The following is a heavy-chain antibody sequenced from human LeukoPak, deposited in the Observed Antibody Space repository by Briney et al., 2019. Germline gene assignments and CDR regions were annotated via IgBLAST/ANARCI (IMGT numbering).Heavy chain of an antibody. J-gene: IGHJ3*02. Sequence: SETLSLTCTVSGGSISSYYWSWIRQPPGKGLEWIGYIYYSGSTNYNPSLKSRVTISVDTSKNQFSLKLSSVTAAGTAVYYCARPLHGAFDIWGQGTMVTVSS. D-gene: IGHD2-15*01. V-gene: IGHV4-59*01. CDR1: GGSISSYY. CDR3: ARPLHGAFDI. CDR2: IYYSGST.